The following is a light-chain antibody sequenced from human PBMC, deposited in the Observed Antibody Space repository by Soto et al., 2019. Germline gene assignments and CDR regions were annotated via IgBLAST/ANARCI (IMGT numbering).Light chain of an antibody. CDR1: QIISSF. CDR3: QQSYSTPYT. Sequence: DIQMTQSPSSLSASVGDRVTITCRARQIISSFLTWYPQEPGKAPKLLISGASSLPRGVPSRFSGGGSGTDFTLTIGRLQPEDVATYCCQQSYSTPYTFGQGTELEIK. J-gene: IGKJ2*01. CDR2: GAS. V-gene: IGKV1-39*01.